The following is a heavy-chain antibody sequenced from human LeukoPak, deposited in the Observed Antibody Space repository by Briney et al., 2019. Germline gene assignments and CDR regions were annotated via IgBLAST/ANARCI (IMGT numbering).Heavy chain of an antibody. CDR2: ISSSSSYI. Sequence: GGSLRLSCAASGFTFSRYSMNWVRQAPGKGLEWVSCISSSSSYIYYANSVKGRFTISRDNAKNSLYLQMNSLRAEDTAVYYCAKFGSYYYYYMDVWGKGTTVTISS. D-gene: IGHD1-26*01. V-gene: IGHV3-21*04. J-gene: IGHJ6*03. CDR1: GFTFSRYS. CDR3: AKFGSYYYYYMDV.